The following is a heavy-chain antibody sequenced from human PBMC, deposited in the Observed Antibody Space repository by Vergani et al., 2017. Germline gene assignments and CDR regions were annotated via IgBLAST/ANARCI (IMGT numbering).Heavy chain of an antibody. D-gene: IGHD2-15*01. J-gene: IGHJ3*02. Sequence: QVQLQESGPGLVKPPGTLSLTCAVSGDSFRSNKWWTWVRQSPGKNLEWIGVISHSGSTNYNPSLKGRVTLSLDTSKNQFSLRLSSVTAADTAVYYCARGPKSYGSGGSCFSVWCAFDIWGRGTTVTVSS. V-gene: IGHV4-4*03. CDR2: ISHSGST. CDR3: ARGPKSYGSGGSCFSVWCAFDI. CDR1: GDSFRSNKW.